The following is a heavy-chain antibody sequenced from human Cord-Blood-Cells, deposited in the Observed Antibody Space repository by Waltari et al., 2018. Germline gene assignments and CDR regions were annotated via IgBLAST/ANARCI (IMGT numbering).Heavy chain of an antibody. V-gene: IGHV3-30-3*01. Sequence: QVQLVESGGGVVQPGRSLSLSCAASGFTFRRYAMLWVRQAPGKGLEWVAVISYDGSNKYYADSVKGRFTISRDNSKNTLYLQMNSLGAEDTAVYYCARGNWDDAFDIWGQGTMVTVSS. J-gene: IGHJ3*02. CDR2: ISYDGSNK. CDR1: GFTFRRYA. CDR3: ARGNWDDAFDI. D-gene: IGHD7-27*01.